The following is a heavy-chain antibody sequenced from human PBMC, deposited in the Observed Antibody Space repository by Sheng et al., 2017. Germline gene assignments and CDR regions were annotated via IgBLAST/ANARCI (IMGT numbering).Heavy chain of an antibody. CDR1: GYTFTSYG. CDR2: ISAYNGNT. D-gene: IGHD5-12*01. CDR3: ARESGLVATINRRDYYYYYMDV. J-gene: IGHJ6*03. Sequence: QVQLVQSGAEVKKPGASVKVSCKASGYTFTSYGISWVRQAPGQGLEWMGWISAYNGNTNYAQKLQGRVTMTTDTSTSTAYMELRSLRSDDTAVYYCARESGLVATINRRDYYYYYMDVWGKGTTVTVSS. V-gene: IGHV1-18*01.